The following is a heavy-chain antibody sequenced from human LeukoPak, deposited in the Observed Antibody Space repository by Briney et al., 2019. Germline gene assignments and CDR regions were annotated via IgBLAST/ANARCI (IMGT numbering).Heavy chain of an antibody. D-gene: IGHD4-23*01. CDR1: GGSISSGDYY. V-gene: IGHV4-30-4*02. J-gene: IGHJ3*01. Sequence: PSETLSLTCTVSGGSISSGDYYWSWIRQPPGKGLEWIGYIYYSGSTYYNPSLKSRVTISVDTSKNQCSLKLNSVTAADTAVYYCARAGLGTVAHMTAFDVWGQGTMVTVSS. CDR2: IYYSGST. CDR3: ARAGLGTVAHMTAFDV.